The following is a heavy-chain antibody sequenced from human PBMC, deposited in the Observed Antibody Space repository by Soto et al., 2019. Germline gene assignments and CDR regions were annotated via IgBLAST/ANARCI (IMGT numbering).Heavy chain of an antibody. CDR1: GGTFSSYT. Sequence: QVQLVQSGAEVKKPGSSVKVSCKASGGTFSSYTSSWVRQAPGQGLEWMGRIIPILGIANYAQKFQGRVTITADKSTSTAYMELSSLRSEDTAVYYCASNYYGSGSYQDAFDIWGQGTMVTVSS. V-gene: IGHV1-69*02. CDR2: IIPILGIA. D-gene: IGHD3-10*01. J-gene: IGHJ3*02. CDR3: ASNYYGSGSYQDAFDI.